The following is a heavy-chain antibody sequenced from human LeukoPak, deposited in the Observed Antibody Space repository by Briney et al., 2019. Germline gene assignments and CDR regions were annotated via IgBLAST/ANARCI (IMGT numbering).Heavy chain of an antibody. CDR2: TRDKARSYAT. Sequence: GGSLRLSCAASGFTFSDHHMDWFRQAPGKGLEWVGRTRDKARSYATEYAASVKGRFTISRDDSKVSLYLQMNSLKTEDTAVYYCARDGVEGDESAFGIWGQGTMVTVSS. D-gene: IGHD2-21*01. CDR1: GFTFSDHH. J-gene: IGHJ3*02. V-gene: IGHV3-72*01. CDR3: ARDGVEGDESAFGI.